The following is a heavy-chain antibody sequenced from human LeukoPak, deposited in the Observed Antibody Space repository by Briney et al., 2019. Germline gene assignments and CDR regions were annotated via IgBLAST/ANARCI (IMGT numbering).Heavy chain of an antibody. V-gene: IGHV3-66*01. CDR2: IYSGGST. CDR3: ARDRTATTPLDYYYYGMDV. Sequence: GGSLRLSCAASGFTVSSNYMSWVRQAPGKGLEWVSVIYSGGSTYYADSVKGRFTISRDNSKNTLYLQMNSLRAEDTAVYYCARDRTATTPLDYYYYGMDVWGQGTTVTVSS. J-gene: IGHJ6*02. CDR1: GFTVSSNY. D-gene: IGHD4-11*01.